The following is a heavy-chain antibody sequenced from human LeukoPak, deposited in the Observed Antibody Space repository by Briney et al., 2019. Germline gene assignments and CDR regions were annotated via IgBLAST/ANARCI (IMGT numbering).Heavy chain of an antibody. CDR1: GYTFTIYG. CDR3: ARDRAGIFDY. D-gene: IGHD6-19*01. J-gene: IGHJ4*02. V-gene: IGHV1-18*01. CDR2: ISAYNGNT. Sequence: EASVKVSCNASGYTFTIYGISWVRQAPGQGLEWMGWISAYNGNTNYAQKLQGRVTITTDTSTSTAYMELRSLRSDDPAVYYCARDRAGIFDYWGQGNLVTVSS.